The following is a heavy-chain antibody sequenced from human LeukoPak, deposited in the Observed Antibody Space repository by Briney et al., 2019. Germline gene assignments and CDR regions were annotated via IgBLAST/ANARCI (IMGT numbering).Heavy chain of an antibody. Sequence: GSSVKVSCKASGGTFSNFTISWVRQAPGQGLEWMGRIIPFFGTTNYAQKFQGRVSITTDGSTSTAYMELSSLTSEDTAVYYCARETIPILASNHYFDNWGQGTLVTVSS. V-gene: IGHV1-69*05. CDR3: ARETIPILASNHYFDN. J-gene: IGHJ4*02. CDR1: GGTFSNFT. CDR2: IIPFFGTT. D-gene: IGHD3-3*01.